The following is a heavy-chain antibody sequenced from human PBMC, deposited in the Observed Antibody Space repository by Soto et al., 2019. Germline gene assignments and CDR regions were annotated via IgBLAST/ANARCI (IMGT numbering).Heavy chain of an antibody. Sequence: QVQLQESGPGLVKPSQTLSHTCTVSGGSINSGGYYWSWIRQLPGTGLEWIGYIYYTGSTSYNPSLKSRLSMAVDTSKNQFSLKLYSVTAADTAVYYCARDRCSGGSCHYLDYWGQGTLVTVSS. V-gene: IGHV4-31*03. CDR3: ARDRCSGGSCHYLDY. CDR2: IYYTGST. J-gene: IGHJ4*02. CDR1: GGSINSGGYY. D-gene: IGHD2-15*01.